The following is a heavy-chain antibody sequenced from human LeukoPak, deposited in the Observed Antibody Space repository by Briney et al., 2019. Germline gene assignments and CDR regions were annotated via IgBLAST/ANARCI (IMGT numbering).Heavy chain of an antibody. J-gene: IGHJ6*02. CDR2: IYYSGST. V-gene: IGHV4-61*01. CDR1: GGSISSSSYY. D-gene: IGHD6-6*01. CDR3: ARAFVGGSSPGGYYYYGMDV. Sequence: SETLSLTCTVSGGSISSSSYYWSWIRQPPGKGLEWIGYIYYSGSTNYNPSLKSRVTISVDTSKNQFSLKLSSVTAADTAVYYCARAFVGGSSPGGYYYYGMDVWGQGTTVTVSS.